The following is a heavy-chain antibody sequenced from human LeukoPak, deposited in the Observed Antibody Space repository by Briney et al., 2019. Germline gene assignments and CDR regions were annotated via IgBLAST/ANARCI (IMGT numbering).Heavy chain of an antibody. CDR2: LSGSGAGT. V-gene: IGHV3-23*01. D-gene: IGHD3-3*01. Sequence: GGSLRLSCATSGFTFSSYAMSWVRQAPGRGLEWVATLSGSGAGTYYSDSVQGRFTISRDNSKRTLFLQMNSLRAEDTAIYYCVKGQEYLEWFYESWGQGSLVTVSS. J-gene: IGHJ4*02. CDR1: GFTFSSYA. CDR3: VKGQEYLEWFYES.